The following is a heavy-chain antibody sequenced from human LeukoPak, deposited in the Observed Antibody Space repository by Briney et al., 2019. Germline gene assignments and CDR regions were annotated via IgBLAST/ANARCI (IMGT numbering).Heavy chain of an antibody. J-gene: IGHJ4*02. CDR3: ARSAYSRSGFDY. CDR2: INTNTGNP. V-gene: IGHV7-4-1*02. D-gene: IGHD6-13*01. Sequence: ASVKVSCKASGYTFTSYAMNWVRQAPGQGLEWMGWINTNTGNPTYAQGFDTSVSTAYLQISSLKAEDTAVYYCARSAYSRSGFDYWGQGTLVTVSS. CDR1: GYTFTSYA.